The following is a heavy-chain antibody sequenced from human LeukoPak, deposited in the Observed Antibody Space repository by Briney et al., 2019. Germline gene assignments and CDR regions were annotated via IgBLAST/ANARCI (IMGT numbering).Heavy chain of an antibody. D-gene: IGHD3-10*01. CDR3: AKDIRNDRFGGPGKY. CDR1: GFTFSTYA. J-gene: IGHJ4*02. Sequence: GGSLRLSCVVSGFTFSTYAMHWVRQAPGKGLERVAIISYDGSDKYYADSVKGRFTISRDNSKNTLYLQMNSLRAEDTAVYYCAKDIRNDRFGGPGKYWGQGTLVTVSS. V-gene: IGHV3-30*18. CDR2: ISYDGSDK.